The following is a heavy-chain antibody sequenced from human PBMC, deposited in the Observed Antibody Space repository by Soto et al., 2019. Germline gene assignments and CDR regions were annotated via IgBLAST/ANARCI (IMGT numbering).Heavy chain of an antibody. D-gene: IGHD3-16*01. CDR2: ISHSGTV. J-gene: IGHJ4*03. CDR1: SVSITSSNW. Sequence: SETLASTCDVSSVSITSSNWWTWVRQPPWKGLEWLGKISHSGTVNYNETLRSRVTISVEKPKNQLSLKLMSVTAADTAVYYWARDYDGFEYWGPGSLVIVSS. CDR3: ARDYDGFEY. V-gene: IGHV4-4*02.